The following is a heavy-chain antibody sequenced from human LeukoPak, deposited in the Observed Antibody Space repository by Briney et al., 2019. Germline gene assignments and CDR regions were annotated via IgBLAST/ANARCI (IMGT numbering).Heavy chain of an antibody. J-gene: IGHJ5*02. CDR1: GGSISDYY. D-gene: IGHD1-14*01. CDR2: IYYSGST. V-gene: IGHV4-59*01. Sequence: SETLSLTCTVSGGSISDYYWSWIRQPPGKGMEWIGYIYYSGSTSYNPSLKSRGTISVDTSKNQLSLKLTSVTAADTAVYYCARTGSATEPNWFDPWGQGTLVTVSS. CDR3: ARTGSATEPNWFDP.